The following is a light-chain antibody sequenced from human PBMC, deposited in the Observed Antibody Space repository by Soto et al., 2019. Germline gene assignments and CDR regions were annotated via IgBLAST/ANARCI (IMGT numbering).Light chain of an antibody. CDR3: QQRSNWL. CDR2: KAS. Sequence: DIQMTQSLSTLSASVGDRVTITCRASQSISSWLAWYQQKPGKAPKLLIYKASSLESGVPSRFSGSGSGTDFTLTISSLEPEDFAVYYCQQRSNWLLGPGTKVDIK. V-gene: IGKV1-5*03. CDR1: QSISSW. J-gene: IGKJ3*01.